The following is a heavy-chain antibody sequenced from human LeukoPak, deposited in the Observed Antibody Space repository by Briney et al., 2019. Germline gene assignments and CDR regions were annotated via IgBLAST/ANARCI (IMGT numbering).Heavy chain of an antibody. D-gene: IGHD6-13*01. CDR1: GFTFSSYA. Sequence: GGSLRLSCAASGFTFSSYAMHWVRRAPGKGLEWVAVISHDGSNKYYADSVKGRFTISRDNSKNTLYLQMNSLRAEDTAVYYCARGGGSSCWFDYWGQGTLVTVSS. CDR3: ARGGGSSCWFDY. V-gene: IGHV3-30-3*01. CDR2: ISHDGSNK. J-gene: IGHJ4*02.